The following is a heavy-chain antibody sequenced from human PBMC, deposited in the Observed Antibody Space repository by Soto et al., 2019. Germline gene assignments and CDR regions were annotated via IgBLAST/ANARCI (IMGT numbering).Heavy chain of an antibody. J-gene: IGHJ6*02. CDR2: IDPGDSDT. CDR3: AKSLFDDSSGYSHYAMDV. D-gene: IGHD3-22*01. V-gene: IGHV5-51*01. Sequence: ESLKISCQWSGYSFTDYLIALVRQMPGKGLEGMGSIDPGDSDTRYSPSFQGQVTISADKSISAAYLQWSSLKASDTAMFYCAKSLFDDSSGYSHYAMDVWGQGTTVTVSS. CDR1: GYSFTDYL.